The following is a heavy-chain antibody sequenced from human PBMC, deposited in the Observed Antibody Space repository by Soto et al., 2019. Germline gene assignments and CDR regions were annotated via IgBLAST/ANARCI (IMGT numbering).Heavy chain of an antibody. CDR2: INGDNGNT. V-gene: IGHV1-3*01. CDR3: ERGKGMEENYYYHGMDV. CDR1: GYSFSTYS. D-gene: IGHD1-1*01. J-gene: IGHJ6*02. Sequence: QVQGVPSVAAGKKPGASVKGSGKASGYSFSTYSMHWVRQAPGQGLEWMGWINGDNGNTRYSQKFKDRGSISRDTPASTGYMELSSLRSEDTAVYYCERGKGMEENYYYHGMDVWGPGTTVIVSS.